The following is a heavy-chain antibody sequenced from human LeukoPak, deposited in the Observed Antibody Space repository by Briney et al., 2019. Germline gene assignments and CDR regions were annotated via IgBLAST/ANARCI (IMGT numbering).Heavy chain of an antibody. J-gene: IGHJ4*02. CDR2: ISSSGTVI. CDR3: ARGAYGDYYFDY. V-gene: IGHV3-48*03. D-gene: IGHD4-17*01. Sequence: GGSLRLSCAASGFTFTGYAMNWVRQAPGKGLEWVSYISSSGTVIYFSDSVKGRLTISRDNAKNSLYLEMNSLRVEDTSVYYCARGAYGDYYFDYWGQGTLVTVPS. CDR1: GFTFTGYA.